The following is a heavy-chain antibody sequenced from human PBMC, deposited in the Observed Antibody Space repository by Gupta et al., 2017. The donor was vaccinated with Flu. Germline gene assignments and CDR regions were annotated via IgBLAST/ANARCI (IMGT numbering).Heavy chain of an antibody. V-gene: IGHV3-23*01. D-gene: IGHD7-27*01. Sequence: GFTFSSYAMSWVRQAPGKGLEWVSAIRVSGGSTSYADSVKGRFTISRDNSKNTLYLQMNSLSAEYTAVYYGAKLPKTGVDYWGQGTRVTVSA. CDR3: AKLPKTGVDY. CDR2: IRVSGGST. CDR1: GFTFSSYA. J-gene: IGHJ4*02.